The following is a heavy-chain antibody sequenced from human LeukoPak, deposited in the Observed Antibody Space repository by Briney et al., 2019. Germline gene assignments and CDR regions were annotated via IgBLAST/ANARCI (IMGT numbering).Heavy chain of an antibody. J-gene: IGHJ5*02. CDR3: ARGPPRLNWFDP. V-gene: IGHV1-3*01. CDR1: GYTFTSYA. Sequence: ASVKVSCKASGYTFTSYAMHWVRQAPRQRLEWMGWINGGNGNTKYSQKLQGRVTITRDTSASTAYVELRSLRSEDTAVFYCARGPPRLNWFDPWGQGTLVTVSS. D-gene: IGHD6-25*01. CDR2: INGGNGNT.